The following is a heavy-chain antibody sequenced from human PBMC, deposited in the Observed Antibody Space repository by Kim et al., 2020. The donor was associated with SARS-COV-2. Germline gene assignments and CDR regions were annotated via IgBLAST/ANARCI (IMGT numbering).Heavy chain of an antibody. CDR2: INPNSGGT. J-gene: IGHJ3*02. CDR3: QIAVAGTDDAFDI. V-gene: IGHV1-2*02. CDR1: GYTFTGYY. Sequence: ASVKVSCKASGYTFTGYYMHWVRQAPGQGLEWMGWINPNSGGTNYAQKFQGRVTMTRDTSISTAYMELSRLRSDDTAVYYCQIAVAGTDDAFDIWGQGTMVTVSS. D-gene: IGHD6-19*01.